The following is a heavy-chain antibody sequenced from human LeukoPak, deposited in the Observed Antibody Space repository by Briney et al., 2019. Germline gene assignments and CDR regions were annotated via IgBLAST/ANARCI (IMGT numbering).Heavy chain of an antibody. D-gene: IGHD6-19*01. CDR3: ARDRGDVAGTSSYYFDY. V-gene: IGHV3-74*01. J-gene: IGHJ4*02. CDR2: INTDGSNT. Sequence: GGSLRLSCEASGFTLSSSWLHWVRQVPGRGLVWVSRINTDGSNTAYADSVKGRFTISRDNSKNALYLEMNSLRAEDTAIYYCARDRGDVAGTSSYYFDYWGQGTLVTVSS. CDR1: GFTLSSSW.